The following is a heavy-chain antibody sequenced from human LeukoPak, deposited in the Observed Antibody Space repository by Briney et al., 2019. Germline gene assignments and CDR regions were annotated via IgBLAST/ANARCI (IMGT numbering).Heavy chain of an antibody. J-gene: IGHJ5*02. Sequence: GASVKVSCKASGYTFTGYYMHWVRQAPGQGLEWMGGIIPIFGTANYAQKFQGRVTITTDESTSTAYMELSSLRSEDTAVYYCAREEACSSTSCSGFDPWGQGTLVTVSS. CDR2: IIPIFGTA. CDR3: AREEACSSTSCSGFDP. V-gene: IGHV1-69*05. CDR1: GYTFTGYY. D-gene: IGHD2-2*01.